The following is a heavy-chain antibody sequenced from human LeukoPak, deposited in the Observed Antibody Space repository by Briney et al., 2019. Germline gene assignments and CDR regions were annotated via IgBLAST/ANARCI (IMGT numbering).Heavy chain of an antibody. CDR1: GFTFSSYG. J-gene: IGHJ5*02. CDR2: ISYDGSNK. Sequence: GGSLRLSCAASGFTFSSYGMHWVRQAPGTGLEWVAVISYDGSNKYYADSVKGRFTISRDNSKNTLYLQMHSLRAEDTAVYYCAKGDMIGYCSGGSCQRWFDPWGQGTLVTVSS. D-gene: IGHD2-15*01. CDR3: AKGDMIGYCSGGSCQRWFDP. V-gene: IGHV3-30*18.